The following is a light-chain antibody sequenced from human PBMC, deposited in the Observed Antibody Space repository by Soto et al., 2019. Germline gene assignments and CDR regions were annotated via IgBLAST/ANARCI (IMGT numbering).Light chain of an antibody. Sequence: QSVLTQPASVSGSPGQSITISCTGTSSDIGRFNHVSWYRQHPGRAPQLIIYEVSNRPSGLSNRFSGSKSGNTASLTISGLQAEDEVDYYCCSYTTRSTLVFGSGTKLTVL. J-gene: IGLJ1*01. CDR3: CSYTTRSTLV. CDR2: EVS. CDR1: SSDIGRFNH. V-gene: IGLV2-14*03.